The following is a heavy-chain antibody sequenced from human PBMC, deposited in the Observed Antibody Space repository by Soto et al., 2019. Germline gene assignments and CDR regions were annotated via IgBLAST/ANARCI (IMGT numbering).Heavy chain of an antibody. J-gene: IGHJ4*02. D-gene: IGHD2-8*02. Sequence: SETLSLTCTVSGGSISSYYWSWIRQPPGKGLEWIGYIYYSGSTNYNPSLKSRVTISVDTSKNQFSLKLSSVTAADTAVYYCARVSAGDYFDYWGQGTLVTVSS. V-gene: IGHV4-59*01. CDR3: ARVSAGDYFDY. CDR1: GGSISSYY. CDR2: IYYSGST.